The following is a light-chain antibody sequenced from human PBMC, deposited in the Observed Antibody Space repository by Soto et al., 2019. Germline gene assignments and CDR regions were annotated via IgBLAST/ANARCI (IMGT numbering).Light chain of an antibody. CDR3: QHYGASRT. V-gene: IGKV3-20*01. CDR2: GTS. CDR1: QSVSGN. Sequence: EIVLTQSPGTLSLSPGERATLSCRASQSVSGNLAWYQQKPGQAPRLLIYGTSNRAAGIPERFSGSGSGTDFTLTNSRLEPEDFAVYYCQHYGASRTFGQGTRVESK. J-gene: IGKJ1*01.